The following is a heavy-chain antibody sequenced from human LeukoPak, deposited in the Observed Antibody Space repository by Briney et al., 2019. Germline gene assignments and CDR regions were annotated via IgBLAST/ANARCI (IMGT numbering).Heavy chain of an antibody. Sequence: GGSLRLSCAASGFTFSSYAMSWVRQAPGKRLEWVSVISGSGSSIYYADSVKGRFSISRDNSKNTLYLQMNSLRAEDTAVYYCAKRDGSDWYGAWFDPWGQGTLVTVSS. D-gene: IGHD6-19*01. J-gene: IGHJ5*02. CDR2: ISGSGSSI. CDR3: AKRDGSDWYGAWFDP. CDR1: GFTFSSYA. V-gene: IGHV3-23*01.